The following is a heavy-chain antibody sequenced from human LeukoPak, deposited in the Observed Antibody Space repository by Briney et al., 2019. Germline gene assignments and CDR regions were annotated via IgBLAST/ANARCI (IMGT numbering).Heavy chain of an antibody. CDR3: ARERTANYYDSSGYTQ. CDR1: GGTFSSYA. CDR2: IIPIFGTA. J-gene: IGHJ4*02. D-gene: IGHD3-22*01. V-gene: IGHV1-69*13. Sequence: SVKVSCKASGGTFSSYAISWVRQAPGQGLEWMGGIIPIFGTANYAQKFQGRVTITADESTSTAYMELSSLRSEDTAVYYCARERTANYYDSSGYTQWGQGTLVTVSS.